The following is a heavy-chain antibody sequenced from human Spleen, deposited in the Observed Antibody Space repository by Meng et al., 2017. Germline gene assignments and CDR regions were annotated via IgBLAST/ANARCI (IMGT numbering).Heavy chain of an antibody. D-gene: IGHD2-2*01. CDR2: IDTKTGNP. Sequence: ASVKVSCKASGYTFTGYYMHWVRQAPGQGLEWMGWIDTKTGNPTYAQGFTGRLVFSWDTSVSTASLQISGLKADDTAVYFCTRDGYSDCSRTSCFDYWGQGTLVTVSS. V-gene: IGHV7-4-1*02. CDR3: TRDGYSDCSRTSCFDY. CDR1: GYTFTGYY. J-gene: IGHJ4*02.